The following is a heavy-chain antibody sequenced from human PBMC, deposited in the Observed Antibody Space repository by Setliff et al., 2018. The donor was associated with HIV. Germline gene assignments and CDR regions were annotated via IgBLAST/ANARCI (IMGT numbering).Heavy chain of an antibody. J-gene: IGHJ5*02. D-gene: IGHD2-8*01. V-gene: IGHV4-38-2*02. CDR3: SRRGRDGVFIMFATGFDP. Sequence: PSETLSLTCSVSGYSITNGYYWGWIRQPPGKGLEWIGDIFYTGSTYYNPSLKSRVAISVDTSENQFSLKLNSVTAAEPAVYYCSRRGRDGVFIMFATGFDPWGEGALVTVSS. CDR2: IFYTGST. CDR1: GYSITNGYY.